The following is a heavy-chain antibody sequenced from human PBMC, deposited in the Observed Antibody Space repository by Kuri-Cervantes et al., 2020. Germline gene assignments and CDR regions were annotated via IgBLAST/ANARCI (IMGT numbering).Heavy chain of an antibody. J-gene: IGHJ3*02. CDR2: INEEGSDR. Sequence: GGSLRLSCAASGFNLIDSWMTWVRQAPGRGLEWVASINEEGSDRTYLDSVRGRFSISRDNAKNSLYLQLSSLRAEDTAVYYCAKGGYYSTDAFDIWGQGTMVTVSS. D-gene: IGHD3-22*01. CDR1: GFNLIDSW. V-gene: IGHV3-7*01. CDR3: AKGGYYSTDAFDI.